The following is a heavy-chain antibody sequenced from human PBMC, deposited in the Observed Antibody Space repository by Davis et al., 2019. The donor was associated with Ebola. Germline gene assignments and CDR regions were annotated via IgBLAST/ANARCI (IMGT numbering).Heavy chain of an antibody. CDR1: GGSFSGYY. CDR2: INHSGST. CDR3: ARPAGDGAYWYFDL. D-gene: IGHD7-27*01. V-gene: IGHV4-34*01. J-gene: IGHJ2*01. Sequence: GSLRLSCAVYGGSFSGYYWSWIRQPPGKGLEWIGEINHSGSTNYNPSLKSRVTISVDTSKNQFSLKLSSVTAADTAVYYCARPAGDGAYWYFDLWGRGTLVTVSS.